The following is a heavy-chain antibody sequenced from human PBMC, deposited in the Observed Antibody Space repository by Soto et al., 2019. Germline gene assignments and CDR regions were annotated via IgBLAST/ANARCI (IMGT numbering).Heavy chain of an antibody. D-gene: IGHD6-25*01. CDR3: ARDQAAHYYGMDV. CDR2: ISSSSSYI. Sequence: PGGSLRLSCAASGFTFSSYSMNWVRQAPGKGLEWVSSISSSSSYIYYADSVKGRFTISRDNAKNPLYLQMNSLRAEDTAVYYCARDQAAHYYGMDVWGQGTTVTVSS. CDR1: GFTFSSYS. V-gene: IGHV3-21*01. J-gene: IGHJ6*02.